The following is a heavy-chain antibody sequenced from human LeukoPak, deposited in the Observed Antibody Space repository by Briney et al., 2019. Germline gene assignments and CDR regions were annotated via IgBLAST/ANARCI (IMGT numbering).Heavy chain of an antibody. Sequence: GASVKVSCKASGYTFTSYGISWVRQAPGQGLEWMGWISAYNGNTNYAQKLQGRVTMTTDTSTSTAYMELSRLRSDDTAVYYCARGPGRWLHLRGYYFDYWGQGTLVTVSS. CDR3: ARGPGRWLHLRGYYFDY. D-gene: IGHD5-24*01. J-gene: IGHJ4*02. CDR1: GYTFTSYG. V-gene: IGHV1-18*01. CDR2: ISAYNGNT.